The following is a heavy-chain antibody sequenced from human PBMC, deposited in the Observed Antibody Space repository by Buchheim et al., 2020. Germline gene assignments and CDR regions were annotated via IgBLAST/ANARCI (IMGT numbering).Heavy chain of an antibody. D-gene: IGHD3-22*01. CDR1: GGSFSGYY. Sequence: QVQLQQWGAGLLKPSETLSLTCAVYGGSFSGYYWSWIRQPPGKGLEWIGEINHSGSTNYNPSLKSPVTISVDTSKNQFSLKLSSVTAADTAVYYCAAPSYYYDSSGKPYYGMDVWGQGTT. V-gene: IGHV4-34*01. CDR2: INHSGST. J-gene: IGHJ6*02. CDR3: AAPSYYYDSSGKPYYGMDV.